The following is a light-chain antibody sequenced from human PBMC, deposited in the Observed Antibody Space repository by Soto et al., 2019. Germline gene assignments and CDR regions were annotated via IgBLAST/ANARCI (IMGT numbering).Light chain of an antibody. CDR2: GNS. Sequence: QSVLTQPPSVSGAPGQRVTISCTGSSSNIGAGYDVHWYQQLPGTAPKLLIYGNSNRPSGVPDRFSGSKSGTSASLAITGXXXXXXXXYYCQSYDSSLRGYVFGTGTKVTVL. J-gene: IGLJ1*01. CDR1: SSNIGAGYD. CDR3: QSYDSSLRGYV. V-gene: IGLV1-40*01.